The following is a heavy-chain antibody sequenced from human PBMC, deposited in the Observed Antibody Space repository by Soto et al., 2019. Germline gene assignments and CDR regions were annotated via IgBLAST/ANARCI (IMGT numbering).Heavy chain of an antibody. V-gene: IGHV3-7*05. CDR1: GFTFSDSS. Sequence: EVQLLESGGGLAQPGGSLTLSCAASGFTFSDSSMSWVRQAPGKGLEWVATMSQGGSEEYFVVSVKGRFTISRDNAKTSLHLRMSRLRAEGTAVYYCARGSYSSVPKAAYRMDVWGQGAMVTVSS. CDR3: ARGSYSSVPKAAYRMDV. CDR2: MSQGGSEE. D-gene: IGHD4-4*01. J-gene: IGHJ6*02.